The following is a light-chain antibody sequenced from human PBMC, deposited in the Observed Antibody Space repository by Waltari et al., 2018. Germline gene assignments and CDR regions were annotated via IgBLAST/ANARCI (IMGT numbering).Light chain of an antibody. CDR2: AAS. CDR1: QGISTY. J-gene: IGKJ4*01. CDR3: LQYNSNPLT. Sequence: DIQMTKSPSSLSASAGDRVTITCRASQGISTYLNWYQQKPGKAPKRLIYAASSLDSGVPSRFSGSGSGTDFTLTISSLQPEDFATYYCLQYNSNPLTFGGGTKVEIK. V-gene: IGKV1-17*01.